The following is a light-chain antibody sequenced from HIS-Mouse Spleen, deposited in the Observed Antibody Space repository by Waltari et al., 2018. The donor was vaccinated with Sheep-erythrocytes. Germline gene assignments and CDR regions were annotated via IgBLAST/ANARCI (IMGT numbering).Light chain of an antibody. V-gene: IGLV2-8*01. Sequence: GTSSDVGGYNYVSWYQQHPGKAPKLMIYEVSKRPSGVPDRFSGSKSGNTASLTVSGLQAEDEADYYCSSYAGSNDVVFGGGTKLTVL. CDR3: SSYAGSNDVV. CDR1: SSDVGGYNY. CDR2: EVS. J-gene: IGLJ2*01.